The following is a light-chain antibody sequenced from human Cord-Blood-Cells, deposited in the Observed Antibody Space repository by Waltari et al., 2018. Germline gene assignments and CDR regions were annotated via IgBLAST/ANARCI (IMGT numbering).Light chain of an antibody. CDR2: WAS. J-gene: IGKJ4*01. CDR3: QQYYSSSLT. CDR1: HSVLYSSNNRNS. V-gene: IGKV4-1*01. Sequence: VITHSLDAMSKGVDCSVTIIYTSSHSVLYSSNNRNSLAGYQQKPGQPPKLLIYWASTREAGLPDRFSGSGSGTDFPLSISSLQAEDVAVYYCQQYYSSSLTFGGGTKVQIK.